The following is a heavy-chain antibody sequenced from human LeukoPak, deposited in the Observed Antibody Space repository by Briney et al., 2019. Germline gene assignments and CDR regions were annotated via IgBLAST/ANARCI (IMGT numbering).Heavy chain of an antibody. J-gene: IGHJ3*02. CDR3: ARSPPPDIVVVVAAMMGADAFDI. CDR1: GYTFTSYY. Sequence: ASVKVSCKASGYTFTSYYMHWVRQAPGQGLEWMGIINPSGGSTSYARKFQGRVTMTRDTSTSTVYMELSSLRSEDTAVYYCARSPPPDIVVVVAAMMGADAFDIWGQGTMVTVSS. D-gene: IGHD2-15*01. V-gene: IGHV1-46*01. CDR2: INPSGGST.